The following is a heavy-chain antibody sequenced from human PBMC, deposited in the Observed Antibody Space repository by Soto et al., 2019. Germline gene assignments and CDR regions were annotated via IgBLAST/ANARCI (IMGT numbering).Heavy chain of an antibody. V-gene: IGHV4-31*03. CDR2: IYYSGNT. CDR3: ARDRLMATAGTARHYFGLDV. CDR1: GGSIRSGGYY. Sequence: SESLSLTCTVSGGSIRSGGYYWSWVRQNPRKGLEWIGNIYYSGNTYYNPSLKSRLTISVDTSKNQFSLNLSSVTAADTAVYYCARDRLMATAGTARHYFGLDVWGQGTTVTVSS. D-gene: IGHD5-18*01. J-gene: IGHJ6*02.